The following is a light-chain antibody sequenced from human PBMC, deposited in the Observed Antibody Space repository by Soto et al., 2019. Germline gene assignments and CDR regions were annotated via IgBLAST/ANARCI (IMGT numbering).Light chain of an antibody. CDR3: SSYTSSSIYV. CDR1: SSDVGGYNY. CDR2: DVS. J-gene: IGLJ1*01. Sequence: QSALTQPASVSGSPGQSITISCTGTSSDVGGYNYVSWYQQHPGKAPKLMIYDVSNRPSGVSNRVSGSKYGNTASLTIAGLQAEDEADYYCSSYTSSSIYVFGSGTKLTVL. V-gene: IGLV2-14*01.